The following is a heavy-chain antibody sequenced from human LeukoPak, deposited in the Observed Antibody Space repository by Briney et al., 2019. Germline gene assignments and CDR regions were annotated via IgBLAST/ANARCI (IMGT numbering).Heavy chain of an antibody. V-gene: IGHV1-2*02. J-gene: IGHJ4*02. D-gene: IGHD2-8*01. CDR1: GYSFTAYY. CDR3: ARVYCTNGVCYAPFEY. CDR2: INPNSGGT. Sequence: ASVKVSCKASGYSFTAYYMHWVRQAPGQGLEWMGWINPNSGGTNYAQKFQGRVTMTRDTSISTAYMELSRLRSDDTAVYYCARVYCTNGVCYAPFEYWGQGTLVTVSS.